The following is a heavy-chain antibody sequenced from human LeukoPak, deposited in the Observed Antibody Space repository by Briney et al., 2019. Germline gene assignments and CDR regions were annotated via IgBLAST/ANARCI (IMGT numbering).Heavy chain of an antibody. J-gene: IGHJ5*02. CDR2: IDQDGRDK. CDR3: ARTSLGWLDP. CDR1: GFTFSDYW. Sequence: GGSLRLSCAASGFTFSDYWMSWVRQAPGKGLEWVATIDQDGRDKFSVDSVKGRLTISRDNARNSMYLQMKSLRVEDTAVYYCARTSLGWLDPWGQGALVTVSS. V-gene: IGHV3-7*01. D-gene: IGHD7-27*01.